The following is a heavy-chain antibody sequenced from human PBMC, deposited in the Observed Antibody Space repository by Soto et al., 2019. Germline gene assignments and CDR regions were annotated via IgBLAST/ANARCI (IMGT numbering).Heavy chain of an antibody. V-gene: IGHV3-49*04. CDR3: TRRDMALNDY. J-gene: IGHJ4*02. D-gene: IGHD2-15*01. Sequence: AGGSLRLSCTASGFTFGDYAMNWVRQAPGEGLEWISFIRNKAYRGTTKYAASVRGRFTISRDDSKSIAYLQMNSLKTEDTAVYYCTRRDMALNDYWGQGTLVTVSS. CDR1: GFTFGDYA. CDR2: IRNKAYRGTT.